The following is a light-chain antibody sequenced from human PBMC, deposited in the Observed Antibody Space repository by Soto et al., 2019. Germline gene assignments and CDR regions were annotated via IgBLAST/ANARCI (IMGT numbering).Light chain of an antibody. J-gene: IGKJ2*01. CDR3: QQYNSYSMYT. CDR1: QSISSW. CDR2: DAS. V-gene: IGKV1-5*01. Sequence: DIQMTQSPSTLSASVGXRVTITCRASQSISSWLAWYQQKPGKAPKLLIYDASSLESGVPSRFSGSGSGTEFTLTISSLQPDDFATYYCQQYNSYSMYTFGQGTKVDIK.